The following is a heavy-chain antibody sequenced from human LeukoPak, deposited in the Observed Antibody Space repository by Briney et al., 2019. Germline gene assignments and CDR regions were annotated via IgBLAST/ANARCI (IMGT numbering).Heavy chain of an antibody. D-gene: IGHD2-2*01. CDR2: IYPGDSDT. Sequence: GEPLKISCKGSGYSFTNYWIGWVHQMPGKGLEWMGIIYPGDSDTRYSPSFQGQVTVSADKSISTAYLQWSSLKASDTAMFYCARGPYCSTASCLSPYYYYYMDVRGKGTTVTVSS. V-gene: IGHV5-51*07. J-gene: IGHJ6*03. CDR3: ARGPYCSTASCLSPYYYYYMDV. CDR1: GYSFTNYW.